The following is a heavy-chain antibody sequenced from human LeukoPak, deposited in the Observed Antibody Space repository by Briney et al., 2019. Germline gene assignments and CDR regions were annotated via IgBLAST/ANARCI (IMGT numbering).Heavy chain of an antibody. J-gene: IGHJ3*02. CDR3: ARGGGHYYDSSGYYFDAFDI. D-gene: IGHD3-22*01. CDR1: GGTFSSYA. CDR2: IIPIFGTA. Sequence: KVSCKASGGTFSSYAISWVRQAPGQGLEWMGGIIPIFGTANYAQKLQGRVTITTDESTSTAYMELSSLRSEDTAVYYCARGGGHYYDSSGYYFDAFDIWGQGTMVTVSS. V-gene: IGHV1-69*05.